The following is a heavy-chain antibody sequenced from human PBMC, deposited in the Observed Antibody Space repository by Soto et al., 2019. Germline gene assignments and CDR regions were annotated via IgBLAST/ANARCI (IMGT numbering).Heavy chain of an antibody. CDR2: IYYSGST. V-gene: IGHV4-39*01. CDR3: ARGQRGIVVVPAAPYYFDY. CDR1: GGSISSSSYY. J-gene: IGHJ4*02. D-gene: IGHD2-2*01. Sequence: SETLSLTCTVSGGSISSSSYYWGWIRQPPGKGLEWIGSIYYSGSTYYNPSLKSRVTISVDTSKNQFSLKLSSVTAADTAVYYCARGQRGIVVVPAAPYYFDYWGQGTLVTVSS.